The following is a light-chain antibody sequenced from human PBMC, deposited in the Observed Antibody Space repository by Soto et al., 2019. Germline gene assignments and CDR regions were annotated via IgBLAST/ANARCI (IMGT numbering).Light chain of an antibody. V-gene: IGKV1-5*03. CDR1: QSICNW. CDR2: KAS. Sequence: DIQMTQSPSTLPASVGDRVTITCRASQSICNWLAWYQQKPGKAPQLLIYKASILERGVSSRFSGSGSGTEFTLTISSLQPDDFATYYCQQYNSYLWTFGQGTKVEVK. J-gene: IGKJ1*01. CDR3: QQYNSYLWT.